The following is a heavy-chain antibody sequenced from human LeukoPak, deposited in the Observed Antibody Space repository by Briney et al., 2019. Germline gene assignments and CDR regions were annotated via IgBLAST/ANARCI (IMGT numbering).Heavy chain of an antibody. CDR1: GFTFSNAW. CDR2: IKSKTDGGTT. J-gene: IGHJ4*01. Sequence: GGSLRLSCAASGFTFSNAWMSWVRQAPGKGLEWVGRIKSKTDGGTTDYAAPVKGRFTISRDDSKNTLYMQMNSLKTEDTAVYYCAKDRFRSSMVRGVVGDYWGHGTLVTVSS. CDR3: AKDRFRSSMVRGVVGDY. V-gene: IGHV3-15*01. D-gene: IGHD3-10*01.